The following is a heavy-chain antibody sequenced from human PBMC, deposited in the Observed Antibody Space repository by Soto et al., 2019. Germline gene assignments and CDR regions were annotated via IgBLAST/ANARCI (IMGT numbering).Heavy chain of an antibody. J-gene: IGHJ6*02. CDR1: GDTFMNYA. CDR2: IIPLFGSP. D-gene: IGHD6-19*01. V-gene: IGHV1-69*01. Sequence: QVQLVQSGAEVAKPGSSVKVSCKASGDTFMNYAMSWVRQGPRQGLEWMGGIIPLFGSPKYAQKFQDRVKITADESTSTVYMEVSSQRADDTGVYYCARGQVAGNFYYYGMDVWGQGTTVTVS. CDR3: ARGQVAGNFYYYGMDV.